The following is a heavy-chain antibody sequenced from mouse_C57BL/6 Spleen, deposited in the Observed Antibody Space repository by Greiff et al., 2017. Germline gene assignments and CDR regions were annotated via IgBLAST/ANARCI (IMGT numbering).Heavy chain of an antibody. J-gene: IGHJ2*01. CDR1: GYTFTSYW. D-gene: IGHD2-4*01. V-gene: IGHV1-69*01. CDR3: ARSFYDYHYFDY. CDR2: IDPSDSYT. Sequence: VKLQQSGAELVMPGASVKLSCKASGYTFTSYWMHWVKQRPGQGLEWIGEIDPSDSYTNYNQKFKGKSTLTVDKSSSTAYMQLSSLTSEDSAVYYCARSFYDYHYFDYWGQGTTLTVSS.